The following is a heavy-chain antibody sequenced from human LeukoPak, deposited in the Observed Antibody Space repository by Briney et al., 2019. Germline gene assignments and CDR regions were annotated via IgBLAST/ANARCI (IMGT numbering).Heavy chain of an antibody. Sequence: GGSLRPSCAASGFTFNTYGMNWVRQAPGKGLEWVSGTCGSGAATYYADSVKGRFTISRDNSKNILYLQMNSLRAEDTAIYYCARDLRICPRKYDSSSHPFDYWSQGTLVTVSS. D-gene: IGHD3-22*01. J-gene: IGHJ4*02. CDR3: ARDLRICPRKYDSSSHPFDY. CDR2: TCGSGAAT. CDR1: GFTFNTYG. V-gene: IGHV3-23*01.